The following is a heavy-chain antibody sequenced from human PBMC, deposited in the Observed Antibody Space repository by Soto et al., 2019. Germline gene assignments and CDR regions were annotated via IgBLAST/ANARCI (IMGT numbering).Heavy chain of an antibody. V-gene: IGHV3-23*01. CDR3: AALIVVVMYPDY. CDR1: GFTFSSYA. CDR2: ISGSGGRT. D-gene: IGHD3-22*01. Sequence: EVQLLESGGGLVQPGGSLRLSCAASGFTFSSYAMSWVRQAPGKGLEWVSAISGSGGRTYYADSVKGRFTISRDNSKNTLYLQMTSLRAEDTAVYYCAALIVVVMYPDYWGQGTLVTVSS. J-gene: IGHJ4*02.